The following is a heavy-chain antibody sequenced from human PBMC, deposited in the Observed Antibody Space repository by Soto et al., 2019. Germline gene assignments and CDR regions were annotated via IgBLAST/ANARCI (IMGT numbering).Heavy chain of an antibody. CDR2: IKQDVSEK. Sequence: ESGGGLVQLGGSRRLSCAASGFTFSSFWMTWVHQAPGKGLEWVANIKQDVSEKYYVDSVKGRFTISRDNARNSLFLEMKSLRSEDTAVYSCVRDRSGSYLEGFDYWGQGTLVTVSS. CDR3: VRDRSGSYLEGFDY. J-gene: IGHJ4*02. D-gene: IGHD1-26*01. V-gene: IGHV3-7*01. CDR1: GFTFSSFW.